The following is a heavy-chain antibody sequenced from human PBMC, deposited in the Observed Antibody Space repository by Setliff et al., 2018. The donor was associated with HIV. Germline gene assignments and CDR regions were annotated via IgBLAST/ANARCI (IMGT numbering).Heavy chain of an antibody. V-gene: IGHV4-59*02. J-gene: IGHJ4*02. CDR1: GGSVRSYY. CDR3: ARVSISWSADY. CDR2: FYYSGGT. Sequence: SETLSLTCSVSGGSVRSYYWSWIRQFPGKGLEWIGYFYYSGGTSYNPSLKSRVSIFVDASKNQFSLKVNSVTAADTAVYYCARVSISWSADYWGQGKLVTVSS. D-gene: IGHD6-13*01.